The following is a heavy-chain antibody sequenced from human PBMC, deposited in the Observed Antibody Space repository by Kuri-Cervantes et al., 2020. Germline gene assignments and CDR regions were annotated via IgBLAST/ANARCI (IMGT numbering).Heavy chain of an antibody. Sequence: LSLTCAASGFTFSDYYMSWIRQAPGKGLEWVSYISSSGSTIYYADSVKGRFTISRDNSKNTLYLQMNSLRTEDTAVYYCAKGYLRGPIDDWGQGTLVTVSS. CDR2: ISSSGSTI. CDR3: AKGYLRGPIDD. V-gene: IGHV3-11*04. J-gene: IGHJ4*02. CDR1: GFTFSDYY. D-gene: IGHD1-1*01.